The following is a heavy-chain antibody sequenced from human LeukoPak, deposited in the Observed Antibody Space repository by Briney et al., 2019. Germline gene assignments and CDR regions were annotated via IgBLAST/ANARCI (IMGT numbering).Heavy chain of an antibody. CDR2: INHSGST. J-gene: IGHJ4*02. D-gene: IGHD3-22*01. CDR3: ARVSYYDSCGNRGAFDY. V-gene: IGHV4-34*01. Sequence: SETLSLTCAVYGGSFSGYYWSWIRQPPGKGLEWIGEINHSGSTNYNPSLKSRVTISVDKSKNQFSLKLSSVTAADTAVYYCARVSYYDSCGNRGAFDYWGQATLVTVSP. CDR1: GGSFSGYY.